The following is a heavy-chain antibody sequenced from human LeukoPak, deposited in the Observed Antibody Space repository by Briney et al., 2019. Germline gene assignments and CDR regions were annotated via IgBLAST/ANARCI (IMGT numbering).Heavy chain of an antibody. Sequence: GGSLRLSCAASGFTFSIYSIHWVRQPPGKGLEYVSAITSDGAGTFYANSVKGRFTISRDNSKNTLYLQMGSLGTEDMAVYYCSRETATGVTSSWYYDYWGQGTLVTVSS. D-gene: IGHD6-13*01. J-gene: IGHJ4*02. CDR2: ITSDGAGT. V-gene: IGHV3-64*01. CDR3: SRETATGVTSSWYYDY. CDR1: GFTFSIYS.